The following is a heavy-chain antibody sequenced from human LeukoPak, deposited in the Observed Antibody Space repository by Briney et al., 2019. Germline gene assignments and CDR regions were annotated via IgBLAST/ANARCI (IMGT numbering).Heavy chain of an antibody. Sequence: PGGSLRLSCGASGFTFSSYAMNGVRQAPARGPEGISYISSRSSTIYYADSVKGRFTISRDNAKNSLYLQMSSLRVEDTAVYYCARATVAGRGAFDIWGQGTMVTVSS. D-gene: IGHD6-19*01. CDR2: ISSRSSTI. J-gene: IGHJ3*02. CDR1: GFTFSSYA. CDR3: ARATVAGRGAFDI. V-gene: IGHV3-48*04.